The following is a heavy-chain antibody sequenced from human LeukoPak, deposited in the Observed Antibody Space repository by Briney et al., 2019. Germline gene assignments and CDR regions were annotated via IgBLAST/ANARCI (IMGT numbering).Heavy chain of an antibody. CDR2: IYYSGST. CDR1: GGSISSYY. V-gene: IGHV4-59*01. D-gene: IGHD1-26*01. Sequence: SETLSLTCTVSGGSISSYYWSWIRQPPGKGLEWIGYIYYSGSTNYNPSLKSRVTISVDTSKNQFSLKLSSVTAADTAVYYCARGPLLYGSNLVYWGQGTLVTVSS. CDR3: ARGPLLYGSNLVY. J-gene: IGHJ4*02.